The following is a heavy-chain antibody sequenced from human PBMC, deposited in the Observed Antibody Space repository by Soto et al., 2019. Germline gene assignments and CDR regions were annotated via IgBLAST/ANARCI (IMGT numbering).Heavy chain of an antibody. CDR2: TYYRSKWYN. Sequence: SQTLSLTCVISGDSVSSNRAAWNWIRQSPSRGLEWLGRTYYRSKWYNDYAVSVKSRITINPDTSKNQFSPQLNSVTPEDTAVYYCARAWGFSSGWYGSFSYWGQGTLVTVSS. J-gene: IGHJ4*02. D-gene: IGHD6-19*01. CDR3: ARAWGFSSGWYGSFSY. V-gene: IGHV6-1*01. CDR1: GDSVSSNRAA.